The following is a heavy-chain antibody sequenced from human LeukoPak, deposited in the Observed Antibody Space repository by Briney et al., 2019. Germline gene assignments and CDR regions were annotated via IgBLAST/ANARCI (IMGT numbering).Heavy chain of an antibody. CDR2: ISYDENNK. V-gene: IGHV3-30*04. CDR1: GFTFSNFA. D-gene: IGHD2-15*01. J-gene: IGHJ4*02. Sequence: GRSLRLSCAASGFTFSNFAMHWVRQAPGKGLEWVAVISYDENNKYYADSVKGRFTISRDNSKNTLYLQMNSLRAEDTAVYYCAKEARYCSGGSCYPDYWGQGTLVTVSS. CDR3: AKEARYCSGGSCYPDY.